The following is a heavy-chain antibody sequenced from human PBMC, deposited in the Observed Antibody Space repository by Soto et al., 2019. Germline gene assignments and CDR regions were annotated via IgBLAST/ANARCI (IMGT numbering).Heavy chain of an antibody. J-gene: IGHJ4*02. CDR1: GYTFTSYD. V-gene: IGHV1-8*01. Sequence: QVQLVQSGAEVKKPGASVKVSCKASGYTFTSYDINWVRQATGQGLEWMGWMNPNSGNTGYAQKYQDRVTTTRNTSIITAYMELSGLRYEVTAVYYCARGGYYDFWIGYYAGRRHHFDSWGQGTLFTVSS. D-gene: IGHD3-3*01. CDR3: ARGGYYDFWIGYYAGRRHHFDS. CDR2: MNPNSGNT.